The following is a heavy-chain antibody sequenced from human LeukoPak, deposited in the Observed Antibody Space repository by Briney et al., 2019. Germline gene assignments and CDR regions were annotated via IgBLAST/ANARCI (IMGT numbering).Heavy chain of an antibody. D-gene: IGHD3-22*01. V-gene: IGHV4-59*01. CDR2: IYYSGST. J-gene: IGHJ4*02. CDR1: GGSISSYY. CDR3: ARGQSRYYDSSGYYIFDY. Sequence: PSETLSLTCTVSGGSISSYYWSWIRQPPGKGLEWIGYIYYSGSTNYNPSLKSRVTISVDTSKNQFSLKLSSVTAADTAVYYCARGQSRYYDSSGYYIFDYWGQGTLVTVSS.